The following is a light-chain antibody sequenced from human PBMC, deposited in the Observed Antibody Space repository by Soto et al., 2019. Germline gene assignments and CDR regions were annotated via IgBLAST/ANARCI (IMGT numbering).Light chain of an antibody. V-gene: IGKV3-15*01. Sequence: ETVMTQSPATLSVSPGERITLSCRASQSVGINLAWYQQKPGQAPRLLIYAASSRATSIPARFIGDGSGTEFTLTISGLEPEDFAVYYCQQYGSSLYTFGQGTKLEIK. CDR3: QQYGSSLYT. J-gene: IGKJ2*01. CDR1: QSVGIN. CDR2: AAS.